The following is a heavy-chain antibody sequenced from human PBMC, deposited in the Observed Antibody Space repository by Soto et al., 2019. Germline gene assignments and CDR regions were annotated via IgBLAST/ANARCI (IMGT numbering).Heavy chain of an antibody. J-gene: IGHJ6*02. CDR3: ARTWGYCSSTSCSMVPPNYGMDV. Sequence: PSETLSLTCTVSGGSISSSSYYWGWIRQPPGKGLEWIGSIYYSGSTYYNPSLKSRVTISVDTSKNQFSLKLSSVTAADTAVYYCARTWGYCSSTSCSMVPPNYGMDVWGQGTTVTVSS. CDR2: IYYSGST. D-gene: IGHD2-2*01. CDR1: GGSISSSSYY. V-gene: IGHV4-39*07.